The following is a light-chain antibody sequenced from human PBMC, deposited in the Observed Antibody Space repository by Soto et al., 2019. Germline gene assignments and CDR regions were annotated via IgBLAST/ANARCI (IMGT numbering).Light chain of an antibody. J-gene: IGKJ5*01. Sequence: EVVMRQSPATLSVSPGEGATLSCRASQGIGDTLAWYQHKPGQTPRLLIYDTSTRATGVPTRFSGSGSGTDFTLTISRLEPEDFAVYYCQQYGTSPQITFGQGTRLEIK. CDR2: DTS. V-gene: IGKV3-15*01. CDR1: QGIGDT. CDR3: QQYGTSPQIT.